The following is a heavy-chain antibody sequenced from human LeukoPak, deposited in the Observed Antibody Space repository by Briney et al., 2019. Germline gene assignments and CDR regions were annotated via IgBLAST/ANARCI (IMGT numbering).Heavy chain of an antibody. CDR2: IFYSGST. D-gene: IGHD3-10*01. CDR3: ARRARGSYLYYFDY. J-gene: IGHJ4*02. Sequence: PSETLPLTCTVSGGSISSSIYYWGWIRQPPGKGLEWIGSIFYSGSTYYNPSLKSRVTISVDTSKNQFSLKLSSVTAADTAVYYCARRARGSYLYYFDYWGQGTLVTVSS. CDR1: GGSISSSIYY. V-gene: IGHV4-39*01.